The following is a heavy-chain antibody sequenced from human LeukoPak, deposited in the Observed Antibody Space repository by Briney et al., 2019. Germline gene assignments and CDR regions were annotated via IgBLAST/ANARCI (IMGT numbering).Heavy chain of an antibody. J-gene: IGHJ4*02. Sequence: PSETLSLTCAVYGGSFSGYYWSWIRQPPGKGLEWIGEINHSGSTNYNPSLKSRVTISVDTSKNQFSLKLSSVTAADTAVYYCARAIWWGRFDYWGQGTLVTVCS. CDR1: GGSFSGYY. CDR3: ARAIWWGRFDY. V-gene: IGHV4-34*01. D-gene: IGHD2-15*01. CDR2: INHSGST.